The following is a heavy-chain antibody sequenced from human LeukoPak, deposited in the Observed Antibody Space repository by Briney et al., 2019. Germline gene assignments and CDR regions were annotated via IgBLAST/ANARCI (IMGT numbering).Heavy chain of an antibody. CDR2: ISYDGSNK. CDR1: GFTFSSYA. J-gene: IGHJ5*02. V-gene: IGHV3-30-3*02. CDR3: AKIHGAYTVAGNWVDP. Sequence: GGSLRLSCAASGFTFSSYAMHWVRQAPGKGLEWVAVISYDGSNKYYADSVKGRFTISRDNSKNTLYLQMNSLRVEDTAVYYCAKIHGAYTVAGNWVDPWGRGTLVTVSS. D-gene: IGHD6-19*01.